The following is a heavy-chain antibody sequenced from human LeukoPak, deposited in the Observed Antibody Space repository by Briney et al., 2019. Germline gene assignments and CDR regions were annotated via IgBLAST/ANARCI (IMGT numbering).Heavy chain of an antibody. J-gene: IGHJ4*02. CDR3: AKDLQRGYSYGYFDY. V-gene: IGHV3-33*03. Sequence: DSVKRRFTISRDDSKNTLYLQMNSLRAADTAVYYCAKDLQRGYSYGYFDYWGQGTLVSVS. D-gene: IGHD5-18*01.